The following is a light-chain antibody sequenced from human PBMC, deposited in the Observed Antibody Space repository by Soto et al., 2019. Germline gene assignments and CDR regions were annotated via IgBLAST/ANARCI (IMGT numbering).Light chain of an antibody. CDR2: QAS. J-gene: IGKJ1*01. CDR1: QSISRQ. V-gene: IGKV1-5*03. CDR3: LQYQSYWT. Sequence: DIQMTQSPSTLSASVGDRVSITCRASQSISRQLAWYPQKPGKAPNLLIYQASNLETGVPSRFTGSGSGTEFTLTISSLQPDDLATYYGLQYQSYWTFGQGTKVEVK.